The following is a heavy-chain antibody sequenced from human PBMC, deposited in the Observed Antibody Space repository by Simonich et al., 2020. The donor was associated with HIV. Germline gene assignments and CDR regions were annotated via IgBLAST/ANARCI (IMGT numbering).Heavy chain of an antibody. CDR1: GFSLSTSGVG. D-gene: IGHD3-10*01. J-gene: IGHJ4*02. V-gene: IGHV2-5*02. Sequence: QITLKESGPTLVKPTQTLTLTCTFSGFSLSTSGVGVGWIRQPPGKALEWLALIYWDDDKRYNPYLKSRLTITKDTSKNQVVLTMTNMDPVDTATYYCAHSPGGGSGSYYNYFDYWGQGTLVTVSS. CDR3: AHSPGGGSGSYYNYFDY. CDR2: IYWDDDK.